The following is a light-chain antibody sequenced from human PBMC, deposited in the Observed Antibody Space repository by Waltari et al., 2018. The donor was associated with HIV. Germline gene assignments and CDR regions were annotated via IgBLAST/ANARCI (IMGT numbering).Light chain of an antibody. V-gene: IGKV1-12*01. CDR3: QQADSFPHT. J-gene: IGKJ2*01. CDR2: GAS. Sequence: DIQMTQSPPSLSTSVGDSVTITCRASQDISRWLAWYQQTPGKAPKLLNYGASFLQSGVPSRFSGSGSGTHFTLTITGLQPEDFATYYGQQADSFPHTFGQGTRLEI. CDR1: QDISRW.